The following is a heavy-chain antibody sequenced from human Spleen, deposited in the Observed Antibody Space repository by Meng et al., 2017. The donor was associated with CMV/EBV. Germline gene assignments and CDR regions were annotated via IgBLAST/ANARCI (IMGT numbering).Heavy chain of an antibody. V-gene: IGHV3-71*01. Sequence: GGSLRLSCAASGFTVSSNYMSWVRQAPGKGLEWLSFIRTKAYDGTTEYAPSVKGRFTISRDDSKSIAYLQMNSLKTEDTAVYYCIRGGFLEWLSLTFDSWGQGTQVTVSS. CDR1: GFTVSSNY. CDR3: IRGGFLEWLSLTFDS. D-gene: IGHD3-3*01. J-gene: IGHJ4*02. CDR2: IRTKAYDGTT.